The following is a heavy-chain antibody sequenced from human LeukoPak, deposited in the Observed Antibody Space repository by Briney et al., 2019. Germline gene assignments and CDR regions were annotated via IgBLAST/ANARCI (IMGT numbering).Heavy chain of an antibody. Sequence: KPGGSLRLSCVGAGYPFSDFHMSWIRQAPGKGLEWGSYITSGGGFKYYADSVKGRFSISRDDSKNSVFLQMNSLRVEDTAVYYCARVRPGSSGSYYRTSWGQGTLVTVSS. D-gene: IGHD3-22*01. CDR2: ITSGGGFK. J-gene: IGHJ4*02. CDR1: GYPFSDFH. V-gene: IGHV3-11*04. CDR3: ARVRPGSSGSYYRTS.